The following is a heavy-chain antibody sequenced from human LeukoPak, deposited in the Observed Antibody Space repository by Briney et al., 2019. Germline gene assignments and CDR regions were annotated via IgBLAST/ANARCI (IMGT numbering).Heavy chain of an antibody. CDR1: GFTFNNYW. D-gene: IGHD4-17*01. CDR3: VRATVTIVLYVMDV. V-gene: IGHV3-74*01. J-gene: IGHJ6*02. CDR2: INGDGSST. Sequence: GGSLRLSCVASGFTFNNYWMHWVRQAPGKGLVWVSRINGDGSSTTYADSVKGRFTISRDNAKNTLYLQMNSLRAEDTAVYYCVRATVTIVLYVMDVWGQGTTVTVSS.